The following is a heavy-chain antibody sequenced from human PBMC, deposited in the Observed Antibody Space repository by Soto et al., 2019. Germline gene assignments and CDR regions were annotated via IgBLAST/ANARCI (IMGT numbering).Heavy chain of an antibody. V-gene: IGHV4-39*01. D-gene: IGHD2-21*01. CDR2: IFYSGST. CDR3: ARLGAYYQSLDP. Sequence: SETLSLTCTVSSGSISSTIYSWDWIRQPPGKGLEWIGSIFYSGSTYYNPSLKSRVTISVDTSKNQFSLRLTSVTAADTAVYYCARLGAYYQSLDPWGPGTLVTVS. CDR1: SGSISSTIYS. J-gene: IGHJ5*02.